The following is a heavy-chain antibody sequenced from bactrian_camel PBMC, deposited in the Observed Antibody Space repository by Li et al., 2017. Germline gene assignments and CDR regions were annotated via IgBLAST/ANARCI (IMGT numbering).Heavy chain of an antibody. CDR1: GFTFSSVW. Sequence: QLVESGGGLVQPGGSLRLSCAASGFTFSSVWMHWARQAPGKGLEWISITESNSGITNYANSVKGRFSISRNNAKNKGYLQMNSLKPEDTAVYYCVTEKSRDLITWGQGTQVTVS. CDR3: VTEKSRDLIT. V-gene: IGHV3S25*01. CDR2: TESNSGIT. D-gene: IGHD1*01. J-gene: IGHJ4*01.